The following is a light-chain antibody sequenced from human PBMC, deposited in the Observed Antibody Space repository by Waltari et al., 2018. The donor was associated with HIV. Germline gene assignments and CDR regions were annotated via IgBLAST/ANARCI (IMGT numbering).Light chain of an antibody. V-gene: IGLV2-14*03. CDR2: DVS. J-gene: IGLJ2*01. CDR1: SRDVGGYNY. Sequence: QSALTQPASVSGSPGQSITISCTGPSRDVGGYNYVSCYQHHPGKAPKLMIYDVSNRPSGVSNRFSGSKSGNTASLTISGLQAEDEADYYCNSYTTSSTLHVVFGGGTKLTVL. CDR3: NSYTTSSTLHVV.